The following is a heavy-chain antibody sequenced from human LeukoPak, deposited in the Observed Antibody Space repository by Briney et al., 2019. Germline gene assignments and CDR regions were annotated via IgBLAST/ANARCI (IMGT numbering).Heavy chain of an antibody. Sequence: PGGSLRLSCAASGFTFSSYSMNWVRQAPGKGLEWVSFISGSSSYIYYADSVKGRFTVSRDNAKNSLYLQMNSLRAEDTAVYYCANTGIAARTYFDYWGQGTLVTVSS. CDR3: ANTGIAARTYFDY. CDR1: GFTFSSYS. J-gene: IGHJ4*02. D-gene: IGHD6-6*01. V-gene: IGHV3-21*01. CDR2: ISGSSSYI.